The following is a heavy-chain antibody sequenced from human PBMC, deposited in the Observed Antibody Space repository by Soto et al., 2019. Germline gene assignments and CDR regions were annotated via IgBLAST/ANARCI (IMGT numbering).Heavy chain of an antibody. V-gene: IGHV1-18*04. CDR1: GYTFTSYG. CDR2: ISAYNGNT. CDR3: ARAYDFWSGHSGYFDY. Sequence: ASVKVSCKASGYTFTSYGISWVRQAPGQGLEWMGWISAYNGNTNYAQKLQGRVTMTTDTSMSTAYMELRSLRSDDTAVYYCARAYDFWSGHSGYFDYWGQGTLVTVSS. J-gene: IGHJ4*02. D-gene: IGHD3-3*01.